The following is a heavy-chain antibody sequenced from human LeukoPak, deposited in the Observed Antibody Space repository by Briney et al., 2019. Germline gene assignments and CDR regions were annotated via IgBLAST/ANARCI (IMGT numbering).Heavy chain of an antibody. D-gene: IGHD6-13*01. J-gene: IGHJ5*02. Sequence: GESLKISCKGSGYSFTSYWIGWVRQMPGKGLGWMGIIYPGDSDTRYSPSFQGQVTISADKSISTAYLQWSSLKASDTAMYYCARHHAYSSSWYPFWFDPWGQGTLVTVSS. CDR2: IYPGDSDT. CDR3: ARHHAYSSSWYPFWFDP. V-gene: IGHV5-51*01. CDR1: GYSFTSYW.